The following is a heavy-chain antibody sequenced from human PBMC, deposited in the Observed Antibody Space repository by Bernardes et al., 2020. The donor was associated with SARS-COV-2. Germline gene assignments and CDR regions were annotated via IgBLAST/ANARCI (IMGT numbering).Heavy chain of an antibody. D-gene: IGHD4-17*01. CDR2: IQSGGYT. Sequence: GGSLRLSCAVSGFTVSSKYMKWVRQAPGKGLEWVSVIQSGGYTNYADSVKGRFTVSRDTSENTVSLQMNSLRAEDTAVYYCARGLRWAFDYWGQGTLVSVSS. CDR3: ARGLRWAFDY. V-gene: IGHV3-53*01. J-gene: IGHJ4*02. CDR1: GFTVSSKY.